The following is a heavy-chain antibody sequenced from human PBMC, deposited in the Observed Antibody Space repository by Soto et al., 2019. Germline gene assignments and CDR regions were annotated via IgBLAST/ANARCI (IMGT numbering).Heavy chain of an antibody. J-gene: IGHJ6*02. CDR1: GYSFTIYW. Sequence: PGESLTNSCKTSGYSFTIYWIGWVRQMPGQGLEWMGIIYPGDSDTRYSPSFQGQVTISADKSISTAYLQWSSLKASDTAMYYCARLSFREKQLSPYGMDVWGQGTTVTVSS. CDR3: ARLSFREKQLSPYGMDV. D-gene: IGHD6-13*01. CDR2: IYPGDSDT. V-gene: IGHV5-51*01.